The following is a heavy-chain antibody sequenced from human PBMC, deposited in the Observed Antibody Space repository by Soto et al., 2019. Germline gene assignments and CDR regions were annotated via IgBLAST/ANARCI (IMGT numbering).Heavy chain of an antibody. CDR1: GYTFTTYY. CDR3: ARDVGMASRPYLDY. Sequence: ASVKVSCKASGYTFTTYYMYWVRQAPGQGLEWMGIINPSGGSTSFAQKFQGRVTMTRDTSTSTVYMELISLTSEDTAVYYCARDVGMASRPYLDYWGQGTLVTVCS. CDR2: INPSGGST. V-gene: IGHV1-46*01. D-gene: IGHD6-6*01. J-gene: IGHJ4*02.